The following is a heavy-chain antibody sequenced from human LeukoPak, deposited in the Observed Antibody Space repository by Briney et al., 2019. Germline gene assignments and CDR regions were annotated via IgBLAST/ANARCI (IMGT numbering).Heavy chain of an antibody. CDR3: SRENGAFSPFGY. CDR1: GGSISNTNW. D-gene: IGHD2-8*01. V-gene: IGHV4-4*02. J-gene: IGHJ4*02. CDR2: ISVSGLT. Sequence: SETLSLTCGVSGGSISNTNWWSGVRQPPGEGVEGIGEISVSGLTHYNPSLERRVTVSLDKAKKKLSIKLTSVTAADTAVYYCSRENGAFSPFGYWGQGTLVSVLS.